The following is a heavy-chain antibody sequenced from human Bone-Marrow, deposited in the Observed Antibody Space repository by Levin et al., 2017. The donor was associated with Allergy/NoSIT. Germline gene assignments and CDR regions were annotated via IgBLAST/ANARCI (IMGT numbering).Heavy chain of an antibody. J-gene: IGHJ6*03. V-gene: IGHV4-39*01. CDR2: IYYSGST. D-gene: IGHD2-15*01. CDR1: GGSITSSSNY. CDR3: ARTETIHFSGGRCFSANYYYYYMDV. Sequence: SETLSLTCTVSGGSITSSSNYWGWIRQPPGKGLQWIGSIYYSGSTYYSPSLKGRVTISVDTSRNQFSLKLRSVTAADTAVYYCARTETIHFSGGRCFSANYYYYYMDVWGKGTTVTVSS.